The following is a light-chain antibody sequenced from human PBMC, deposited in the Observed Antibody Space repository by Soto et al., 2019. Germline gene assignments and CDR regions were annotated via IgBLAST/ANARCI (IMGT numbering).Light chain of an antibody. J-gene: IGKJ2*01. V-gene: IGKV1-39*01. CDR2: VAS. CDR1: QSINIY. CDR3: QQSYRSPYT. Sequence: IQMTQSPSSLSASVEDSVTVTCRASQSINIYLDWYQQKPGKAPTLLIYVASSLQSGVPSRFPCGGSRTDFTLTISSLQPEDFATSYCQQSYRSPYTFGQGTKLEIK.